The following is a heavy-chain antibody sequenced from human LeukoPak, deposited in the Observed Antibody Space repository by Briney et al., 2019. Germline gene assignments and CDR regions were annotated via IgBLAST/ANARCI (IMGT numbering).Heavy chain of an antibody. Sequence: GGSLRLSCAASGFSFSRYWMSWVRQAPGKGPEWVAHIKQDGSEKYYVDSVKGRFTISRDNAKNSLYLQMNSLRAEDTAVYYCATGGFLEWLLLVYWGQGTLVTVSS. CDR1: GFSFSRYW. CDR2: IKQDGSEK. CDR3: ATGGFLEWLLLVY. V-gene: IGHV3-7*01. J-gene: IGHJ4*02. D-gene: IGHD3-3*01.